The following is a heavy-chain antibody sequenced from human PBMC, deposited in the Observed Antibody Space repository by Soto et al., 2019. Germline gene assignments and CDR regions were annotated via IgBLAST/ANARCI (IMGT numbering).Heavy chain of an antibody. D-gene: IGHD3-9*01. CDR3: ARLEGLATISYYFDF. J-gene: IGHJ4*02. CDR1: GDSINSDKYY. CDR2: TYYRGNT. V-gene: IGHV4-39*01. Sequence: PSETLSLTCSVSGDSINSDKYYWGWIRQPPGKGQERIGSTYYRGNTYYNPSLQTRVTISLDKSKSQFSLKLNSVTAAVSVVYFCARLEGLATISYYFDFWGQGALVTVSS.